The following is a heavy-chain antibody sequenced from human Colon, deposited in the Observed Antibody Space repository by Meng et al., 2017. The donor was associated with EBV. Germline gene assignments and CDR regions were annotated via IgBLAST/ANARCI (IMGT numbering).Heavy chain of an antibody. D-gene: IGHD3-10*01. V-gene: IGHV4-61*01. CDR1: GDAVATGRYY. CDR3: ARVSGRSFDP. CDR2: IYYIGGT. Sequence: QVQPQESGPGLAKPSETLSLTCTVSGDAVATGRYYWSWIRQPPGKGLEWIAYIYYIGGTNYNPSLKSRLTISLDTSKNQFSLSLRSVTAADTAVYYCARVSGRSFDPWGQGTLVTVSS. J-gene: IGHJ5*02.